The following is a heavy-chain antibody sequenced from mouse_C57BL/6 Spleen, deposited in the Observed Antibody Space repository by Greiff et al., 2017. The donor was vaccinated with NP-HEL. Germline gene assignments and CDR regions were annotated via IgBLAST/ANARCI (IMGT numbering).Heavy chain of an antibody. CDR3: AKGDSSGYSAWFAY. CDR1: GYTFTSYW. D-gene: IGHD3-2*02. CDR2: IYPGSGST. J-gene: IGHJ3*01. V-gene: IGHV1-55*01. Sequence: VQLQQSGAELVKPGASVKMSCKASGYTFTSYWITWVKQRPGQGLEWIGDIYPGSGSTNYNEKFQSKATLTVDTSSSTAYMQLSSLTSEDSAVYYGAKGDSSGYSAWFAYWGQGTLVTVSA.